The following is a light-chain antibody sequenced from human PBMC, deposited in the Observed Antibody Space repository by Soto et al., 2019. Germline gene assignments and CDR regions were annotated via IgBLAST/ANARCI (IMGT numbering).Light chain of an antibody. Sequence: QSALTQPPSASGSPGQSVTISCTGTSSDVGGYNYVSWYQQHPGKAPKLMIYEVNKRPSGVPDRFSGSKSGNTASLTVSGLQAEDEADYYCSSYAGSKDSLVGFGGGTKLTVL. CDR1: SSDVGGYNY. CDR2: EVN. J-gene: IGLJ2*01. V-gene: IGLV2-8*01. CDR3: SSYAGSKDSLVG.